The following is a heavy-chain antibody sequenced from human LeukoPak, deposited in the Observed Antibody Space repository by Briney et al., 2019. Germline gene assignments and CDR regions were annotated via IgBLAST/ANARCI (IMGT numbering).Heavy chain of an antibody. CDR3: VKYGADV. Sequence: GGSLRLSCAASRFTFSTYAMSWVRQHPGKGLEWVSAISGSDGSTYYADSVKGRFTISRDNSKNTLYLQMNSLRAEDTAVYYCVKYGADVWGQGTTVTVSS. V-gene: IGHV3-23*01. CDR2: ISGSDGST. CDR1: RFTFSTYA. D-gene: IGHD3-10*01. J-gene: IGHJ6*02.